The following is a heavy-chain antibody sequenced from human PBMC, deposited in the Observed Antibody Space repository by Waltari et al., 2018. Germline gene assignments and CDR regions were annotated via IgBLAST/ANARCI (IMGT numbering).Heavy chain of an antibody. Sequence: QVQLQESGPGLVKPSETLSLTCAVSGYSISSGYYWGWIRQPPGKGMEWIGSIYHSGSTSYNPSLKSRVTISVYTSKNQFSLKLSSVTAADTAVYYCARLHRNYFDYWGQGTLVTVSS. CDR1: GYSISSGYY. V-gene: IGHV4-38-2*01. CDR2: IYHSGST. CDR3: ARLHRNYFDY. J-gene: IGHJ4*02.